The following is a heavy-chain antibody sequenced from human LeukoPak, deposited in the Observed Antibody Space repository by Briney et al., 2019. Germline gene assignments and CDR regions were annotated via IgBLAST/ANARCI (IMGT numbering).Heavy chain of an antibody. V-gene: IGHV4-34*01. J-gene: IGHJ4*02. Sequence: SETLSLTCAVYGGSFSGNYWGWIRQPPGKGLEWIGEINPSGSANYNPSLKSRVTISVDTSKSQFSLKLSSVTAADTAIYYCAKGRANGSYYHYWGQGTLVTVSS. CDR1: GGSFSGNY. CDR2: INPSGSA. D-gene: IGHD1-26*01. CDR3: AKGRANGSYYHY.